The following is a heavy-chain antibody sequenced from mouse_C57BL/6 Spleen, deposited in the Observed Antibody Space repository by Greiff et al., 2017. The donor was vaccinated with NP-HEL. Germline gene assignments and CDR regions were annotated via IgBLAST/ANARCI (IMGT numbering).Heavy chain of an antibody. V-gene: IGHV1-52*01. J-gene: IGHJ2*01. CDR3: ARQGLYDGFVDYFDY. CDR1: GYTFTSYW. CDR2: IDPSDSET. D-gene: IGHD2-3*01. Sequence: QVQLQQPGAELVRPGSSVKLSCKASGYTFTSYWMHWVKQRPIQGLEWIGNIDPSDSETHYNQKFKDKATFTVDKSSSKSYMQLSSMTSKDSAVYYCARQGLYDGFVDYFDYWGQGTTLTVSS.